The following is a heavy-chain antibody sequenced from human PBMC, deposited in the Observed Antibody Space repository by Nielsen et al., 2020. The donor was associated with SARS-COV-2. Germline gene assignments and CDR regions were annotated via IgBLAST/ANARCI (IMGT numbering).Heavy chain of an antibody. CDR3: ARGESDSSGLGLYFHMDV. D-gene: IGHD6-19*01. Sequence: ASVKVSCKASGYTFTIYYMHWVRQAPGQGLEWMGMINPRGGSTSYTQRFQGRVTMTRDTSTSTVNMELNSLTSEGTAVYYCARGESDSSGLGLYFHMDVWGKGTTVTVSS. CDR2: INPRGGST. CDR1: GYTFTIYY. V-gene: IGHV1-46*01. J-gene: IGHJ6*03.